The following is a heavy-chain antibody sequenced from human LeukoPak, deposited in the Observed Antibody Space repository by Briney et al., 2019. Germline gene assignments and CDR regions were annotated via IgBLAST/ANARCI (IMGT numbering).Heavy chain of an antibody. CDR3: ARAGYSFGTGYYFDY. Sequence: SETLSLTCTVSGGSIGNFYWSWIRQPPGKGLKWIGYIYYTGSTDYNPSLKSRVTISLDTSKNQFTLKLNSVTAADTAVYYCARAGYSFGTGYYFDYWGQGTLVTVSS. V-gene: IGHV4-59*08. D-gene: IGHD5-18*01. J-gene: IGHJ4*02. CDR1: GGSIGNFY. CDR2: IYYTGST.